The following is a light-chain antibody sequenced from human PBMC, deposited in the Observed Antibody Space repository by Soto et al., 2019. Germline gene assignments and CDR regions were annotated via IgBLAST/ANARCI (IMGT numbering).Light chain of an antibody. CDR2: GAS. CDR1: PSVRSSY. Sequence: QSPSSLSASVGARATLSCSASPSVRSSYVAWYQQKPGQPPRLLIYGASSRATGIPDRFSGSGSGTDFTLTISSLEPEDVAVYYCQHYDSFPHTFGQGTQVEIK. V-gene: IGKV3-20*01. CDR3: QHYDSFPHT. J-gene: IGKJ5*01.